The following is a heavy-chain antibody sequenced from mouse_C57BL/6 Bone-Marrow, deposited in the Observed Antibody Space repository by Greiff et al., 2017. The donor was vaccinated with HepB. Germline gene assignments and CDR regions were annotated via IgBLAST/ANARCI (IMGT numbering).Heavy chain of an antibody. V-gene: IGHV1-53*01. CDR3: ARAGFRSYYFDY. J-gene: IGHJ2*01. D-gene: IGHD3-1*01. Sequence: VKLQQPGTELVKPGASVKLSCKASGYTFTSYWMHWVKQRPGQGLEWIGNINPSNGGTNYNEKFKSKATLTVDKSSSTAYMQLSSLTSEDSAVYYCARAGFRSYYFDYWGQGTTLTVSS. CDR2: INPSNGGT. CDR1: GYTFTSYW.